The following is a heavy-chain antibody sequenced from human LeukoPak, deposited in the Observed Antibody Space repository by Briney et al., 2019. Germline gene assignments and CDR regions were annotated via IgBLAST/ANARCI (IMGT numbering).Heavy chain of an antibody. CDR1: GFTFSTYW. CDR2: INSDGSST. D-gene: IGHD3-22*01. CDR3: ARNSSAYYGGDDAFDI. J-gene: IGHJ3*02. V-gene: IGHV3-74*01. Sequence: GGCLRLSCAASGFTFSTYWMHWVRQAPGKGLVWGSRINSDGSSTNYAESVKGRFTISRDNAKNTLYLQMNSLRAEDTAVYYCARNSSAYYGGDDAFDIWGQGTMVTVSS.